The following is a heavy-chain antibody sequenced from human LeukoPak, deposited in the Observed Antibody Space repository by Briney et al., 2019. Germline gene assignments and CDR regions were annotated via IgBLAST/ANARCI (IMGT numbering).Heavy chain of an antibody. Sequence: GGSLRLSCAASGFTVSSNYMSWVRQAPGKGLEWVSVIYSGGSTYYADSVKGRFTISRDNSKDTLYLQMNSLRAEDTAVYYCARDQGWQQLPHDWGQGALVTVSS. V-gene: IGHV3-53*01. CDR3: ARDQGWQQLPHD. J-gene: IGHJ4*01. CDR1: GFTVSSNY. CDR2: IYSGGST. D-gene: IGHD6-13*01.